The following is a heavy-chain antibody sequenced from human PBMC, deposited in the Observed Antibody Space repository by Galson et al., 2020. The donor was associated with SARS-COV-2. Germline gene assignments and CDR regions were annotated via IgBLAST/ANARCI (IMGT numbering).Heavy chain of an antibody. CDR3: ARDWGYSSSGVYYYYGMDV. V-gene: IGHV3-13*01. CDR2: IGTAGDT. CDR1: GFTFSSYD. J-gene: IGHJ6*02. D-gene: IGHD6-13*01. Sequence: GESLKISCAASGFTFSSYDMHWVRQATGKGLEWVSAIGTAGDTYYPGSVKGRFTISRDNAKNSLYLQMNSLRAEDTAVYYCARDWGYSSSGVYYYYGMDVWGQGTTVTVSS.